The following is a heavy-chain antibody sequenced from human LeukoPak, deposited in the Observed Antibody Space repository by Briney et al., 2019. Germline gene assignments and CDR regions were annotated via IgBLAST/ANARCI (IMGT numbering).Heavy chain of an antibody. CDR2: ISGSGGST. V-gene: IGHV3-23*01. J-gene: IGHJ4*02. D-gene: IGHD1-26*01. Sequence: GGSLRLSCAASGFTFSSYAMSWVRQAPGKGLEWVSAISGSGGSTYYADSVKGRFTISRDNSKNTLYLQMSSPRAEDTAVYYCAPRSGSYPQWGQGTLVTVSS. CDR3: APRSGSYPQ. CDR1: GFTFSSYA.